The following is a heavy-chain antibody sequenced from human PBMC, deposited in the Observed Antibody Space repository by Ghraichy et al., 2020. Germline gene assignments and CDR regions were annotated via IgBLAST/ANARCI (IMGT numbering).Heavy chain of an antibody. Sequence: GGSLRLSCKTSGFPFRDHGFAWVRQAPGKGLQWIGLIKSNTYRGTTEYAASVTGQFVISRDDSKNIAYLQVSSVQSDDTGVYFCARVSLFGTLGDRAFDFWVRGTLVTVSS. CDR3: ARVSLFGTLGDRAFDF. J-gene: IGHJ4*02. CDR1: GFPFRDHG. D-gene: IGHD3-3*01. CDR2: IKSNTYRGTT. V-gene: IGHV3-49*04.